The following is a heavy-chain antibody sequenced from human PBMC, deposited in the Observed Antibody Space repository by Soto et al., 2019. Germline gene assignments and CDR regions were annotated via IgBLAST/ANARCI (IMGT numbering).Heavy chain of an antibody. D-gene: IGHD3-10*01. V-gene: IGHV3-23*01. Sequence: GGSLTPSCAASGCTFSSYAMSCVRQAPGKGLEWVASISGSGGSTDYADSVKGRFTISRDNSKNPLYLQMNSLRAEDTAVYYCAKDRGVLLLCSYWGQGTLVTVSS. CDR3: AKDRGVLLLCSY. CDR1: GCTFSSYA. CDR2: ISGSGGST. J-gene: IGHJ4*02.